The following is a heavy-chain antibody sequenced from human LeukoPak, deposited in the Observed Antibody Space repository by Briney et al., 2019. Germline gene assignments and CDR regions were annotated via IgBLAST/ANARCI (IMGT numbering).Heavy chain of an antibody. D-gene: IGHD2-2*02. J-gene: IGHJ5*02. CDR1: GFTFSSYS. CDR2: ISSSSSYI. Sequence: PGGSLRLSCAASGFTFSSYSMNWVRQAPGKGLEWVSSISSSSSYIYYADSVKGRFTISRDNAKNSLYLQMNSLRAEGTAVYYCSKDQLLYDNWFDPWGQGTLVTVS. CDR3: SKDQLLYDNWFDP. V-gene: IGHV3-21*01.